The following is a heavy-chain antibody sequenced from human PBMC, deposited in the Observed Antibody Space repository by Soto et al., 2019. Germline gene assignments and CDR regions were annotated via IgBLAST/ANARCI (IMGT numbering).Heavy chain of an antibody. J-gene: IGHJ6*03. CDR2: ISAYNGNT. CDR1: GYTFTSYG. CDR3: ARVPTSYYDILTGYYYMDV. D-gene: IGHD3-9*01. Sequence: GASVKVSCKASGYTFTSYGISWVRQAPGQGLERMGWISAYNGNTNYAQKLQGRVTMTTDTSTSTAYMELRSLRSDDTAVYYCARVPTSYYDILTGYYYMDVWGKGTTVTVSS. V-gene: IGHV1-18*01.